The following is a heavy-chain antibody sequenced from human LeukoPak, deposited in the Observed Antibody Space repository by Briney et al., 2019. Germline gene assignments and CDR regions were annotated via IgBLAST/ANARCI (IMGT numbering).Heavy chain of an antibody. J-gene: IGHJ6*02. Sequence: ASVKVSCKASGYTFTSYDINWGRQATGQGLEWMGWMNPNSGNTGYAQKFQGRVTMTRNTSISTAYMELSSLRAEDTAVYYCARGYGDYYYYGMDVWGQGTTVTVSS. CDR1: GYTFTSYD. CDR2: MNPNSGNT. V-gene: IGHV1-8*01. CDR3: ARGYGDYYYYGMDV. D-gene: IGHD4-17*01.